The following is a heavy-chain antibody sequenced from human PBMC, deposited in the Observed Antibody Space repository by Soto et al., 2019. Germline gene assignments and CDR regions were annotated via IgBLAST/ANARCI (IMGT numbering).Heavy chain of an antibody. CDR1: GDNVSRNSAA. CDR3: ARGYSSEYF. CDR2: TYYRSKWYN. Sequence: PSQTLTLTCTIFGDNVSRNSAAWNWIRQSPSRGLEWLGRTYYRSKWYNDYAVSVKSRITNNPDTSNNPFSLQLKSVTPEETAVYYCARGYSSEYFWGQGTTVTVSS. V-gene: IGHV6-1*01. D-gene: IGHD6-19*01. J-gene: IGHJ6*02.